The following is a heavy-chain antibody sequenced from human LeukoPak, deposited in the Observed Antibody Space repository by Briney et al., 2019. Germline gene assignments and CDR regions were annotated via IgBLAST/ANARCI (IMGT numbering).Heavy chain of an antibody. CDR3: ARGLHGWYFDY. CDR1: GFTFSSYE. D-gene: IGHD6-19*01. J-gene: IGHJ4*02. Sequence: GGSLRLSCAASGFTFSSYEMNWVRQAPGKGLEWVSYISRGGSTIYYADSVKGRFTISRDNAKNSLYLKMNSLRAEDTAVYYCARGLHGWYFDYWGQGTLVTVSS. V-gene: IGHV3-48*03. CDR2: ISRGGSTI.